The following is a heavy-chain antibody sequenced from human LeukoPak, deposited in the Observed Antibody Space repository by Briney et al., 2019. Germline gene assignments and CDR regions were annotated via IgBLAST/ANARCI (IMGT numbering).Heavy chain of an antibody. CDR2: IYHSGRT. CDR3: ARDMFDSGAVDSRGGWWN. V-gene: IGHV4-4*02. D-gene: IGHD3-10*02. J-gene: IGHJ4*02. Sequence: SGTLSLTCAVSDGSISNSNWWSWVRQPPGKGLEWIGEIYHSGRTNYNPSLKSRVTISVDKSKNQFSLKLSSVTAADTAVYYCARDMFDSGAVDSRGGWWNWGQGTLVTVSS. CDR1: DGSISNSNW.